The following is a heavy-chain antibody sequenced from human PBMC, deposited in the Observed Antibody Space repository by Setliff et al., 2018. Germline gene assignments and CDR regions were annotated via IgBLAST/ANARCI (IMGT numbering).Heavy chain of an antibody. CDR3: ARGFTIFGLVMCYFDY. J-gene: IGHJ4*02. CDR1: GGSFSGYY. CDR2: INHSGST. Sequence: PSETLSLTCAVYGGSFSGYYWSWIRQPPGKGLEWIGEINHSGSTNYNPSLKSRVTISVDTSKNQFSLKLSYVTAAYTAVYYCARGFTIFGLVMCYFDYWGQGTLVTVSS. V-gene: IGHV4-34*01. D-gene: IGHD3-3*01.